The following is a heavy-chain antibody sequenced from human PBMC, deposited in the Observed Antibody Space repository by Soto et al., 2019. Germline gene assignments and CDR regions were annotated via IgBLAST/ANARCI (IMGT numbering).Heavy chain of an antibody. CDR2: IYHSGST. J-gene: IGHJ5*02. V-gene: IGHV4-30-2*01. Sequence: SETLSLTCIVSGGYIISGGCFWSWIRQPPGKGLEWIGYIYHSGSTYYNPSLKSRVTISVDRSKNQFSLKLSSVTAADTAVYYCARDRSPFDPWGQGTLVTVS. CDR3: ARDRSPFDP. CDR1: GGYIISGGCF.